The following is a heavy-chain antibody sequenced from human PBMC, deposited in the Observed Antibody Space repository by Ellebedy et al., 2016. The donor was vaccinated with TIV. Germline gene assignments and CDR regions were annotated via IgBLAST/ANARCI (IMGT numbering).Heavy chain of an antibody. CDR2: IIPIFGTA. CDR1: GGTFSSYA. CDR3: ARDPLSGSYSYYYYYGMDV. J-gene: IGHJ6*02. V-gene: IGHV1-69*13. Sequence: SVKVSXXASGGTFSSYAISWVRQAPGQGLEWMGGIIPIFGTANYAQKFQGRVTITADESTSTAYMELSSLRSEDTAVYYCARDPLSGSYSYYYYYGMDVWGQGTTVTVSS. D-gene: IGHD3-10*01.